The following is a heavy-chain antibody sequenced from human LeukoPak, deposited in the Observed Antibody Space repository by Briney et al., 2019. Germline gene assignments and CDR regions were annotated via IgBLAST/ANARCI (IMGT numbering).Heavy chain of an antibody. V-gene: IGHV3-30*04. J-gene: IGHJ6*03. Sequence: PGGSLRLSCAASGFTFSSYAMHWVRQAPGKGVEGVAVISYDGSNKYYADSVKGRFTISRDNSKNTLYLQMNSLRAEDTAVYYCARTPYADLGDYYYYYMDVWGKGTTVTVSS. CDR1: GFTFSSYA. CDR2: ISYDGSNK. CDR3: ARTPYADLGDYYYYYMDV. D-gene: IGHD1-26*01.